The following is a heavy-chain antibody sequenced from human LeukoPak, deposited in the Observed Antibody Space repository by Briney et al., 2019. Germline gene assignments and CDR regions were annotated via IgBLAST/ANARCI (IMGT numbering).Heavy chain of an antibody. D-gene: IGHD6-19*01. CDR3: ARTDRVGIAVAGLFDY. CDR2: ISAYNGNT. Sequence: ASVKVSCKASGYTFTSYGISWVRQAPGQRLEWMGWISAYNGNTNYAQKLQGRVTMTTDTSASTAYMELRSLRSDDTAVYYCARTDRVGIAVAGLFDYWGQGTLVTVSS. J-gene: IGHJ4*02. CDR1: GYTFTSYG. V-gene: IGHV1-18*01.